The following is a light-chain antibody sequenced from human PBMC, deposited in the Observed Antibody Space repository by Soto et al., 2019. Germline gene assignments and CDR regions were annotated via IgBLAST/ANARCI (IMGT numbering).Light chain of an antibody. V-gene: IGKV3-11*01. CDR3: QYRGIWPPGAT. CDR2: DAS. CDR1: QIINNY. J-gene: IGKJ4*01. Sequence: EIVLTQSPVTLSLSPGERATLSCRASQIINNYLAWYQQKPGQPPRLLIYDASNRATAIPVRFSGSGSGTDFTLTISSLEPEDSAVYYCQYRGIWPPGATFGGGTKVEIK.